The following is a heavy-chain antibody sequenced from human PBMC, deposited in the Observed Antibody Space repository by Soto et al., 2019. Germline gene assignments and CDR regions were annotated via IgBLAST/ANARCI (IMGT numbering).Heavy chain of an antibody. CDR2: IIPIFGTA. Sequence: SVKVSCKASGGTFSSYAISWVRQAPGQGLEWMGGIIPIFGTANYAQKFQGRVTITADESTSTAYMELSSLRSEDTAVYYCARSYDSSGYSFDYWGQGTLVTVSS. D-gene: IGHD3-22*01. V-gene: IGHV1-69*13. CDR1: GGTFSSYA. J-gene: IGHJ4*02. CDR3: ARSYDSSGYSFDY.